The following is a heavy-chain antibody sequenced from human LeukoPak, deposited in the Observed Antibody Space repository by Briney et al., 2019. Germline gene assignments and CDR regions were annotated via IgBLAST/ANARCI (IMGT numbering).Heavy chain of an antibody. CDR2: IYHSGST. D-gene: IGHD2-2*01. CDR3: ARKYCSSTSCYFPAFDI. V-gene: IGHV4-38-2*01. CDR1: GYSISSGYY. J-gene: IGHJ3*02. Sequence: SETLSLTCAVSGYSISSGYYWGWTRQPPGKGLEWIGSIYHSGSTYYNPSLKSRVTISVDTSKNQFSLKLSSVTAADTAVYYCARKYCSSTSCYFPAFDIWGQGTMVTVSS.